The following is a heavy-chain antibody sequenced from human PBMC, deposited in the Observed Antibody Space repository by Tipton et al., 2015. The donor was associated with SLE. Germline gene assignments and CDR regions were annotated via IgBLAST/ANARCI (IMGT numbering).Heavy chain of an antibody. V-gene: IGHV4-34*10. CDR2: VNHSGTT. CDR1: GGSFSDYY. CDR3: ARAKDWEDGFDI. D-gene: IGHD3-9*01. J-gene: IGHJ3*02. Sequence: TLSLTCAVYGGSFSDYYWSWIRQPPGKGLECLGEVNHSGTTNYNPSLKSRIALSVDTSKNQFSLTVLSVTAADTALYFCARAKDWEDGFDIWGQGTMVTVSS.